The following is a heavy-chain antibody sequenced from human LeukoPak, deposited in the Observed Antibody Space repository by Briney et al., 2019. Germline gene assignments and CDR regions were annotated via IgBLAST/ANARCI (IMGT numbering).Heavy chain of an antibody. CDR3: AKVSTSGDDFWSGYYIPPYFDY. Sequence: GGSLRLSCAASGFTFGSYAMSWVRQAPGKGLAWVSAISGSGGSTYYADSVKGRFTISRDNSQNTLYLQMNRLRAEDTAVYYCAKVSTSGDDFWSGYYIPPYFDYWGQGTLVTVSS. J-gene: IGHJ4*02. CDR2: ISGSGGST. D-gene: IGHD3-3*01. CDR1: GFTFGSYA. V-gene: IGHV3-23*01.